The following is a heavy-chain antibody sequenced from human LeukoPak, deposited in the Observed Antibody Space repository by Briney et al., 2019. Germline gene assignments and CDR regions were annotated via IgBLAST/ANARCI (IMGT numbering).Heavy chain of an antibody. CDR2: IIPIFGTA. V-gene: IGHV1-69*05. CDR1: GGTFSSYA. D-gene: IGHD3-10*01. Sequence: LVKVSCKASGGTFSSYAISWVRQAPGQGLEWMGRIIPIFGTANYAQKFQGRVTITTDESTSTAYMELSSLRSEDTAVYYCGTRYYGSGADYRGQGTLVTVSS. CDR3: GTRYYGSGADY. J-gene: IGHJ4*02.